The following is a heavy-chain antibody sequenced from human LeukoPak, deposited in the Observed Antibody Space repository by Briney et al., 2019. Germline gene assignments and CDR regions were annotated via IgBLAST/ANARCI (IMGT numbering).Heavy chain of an antibody. CDR3: ASDPEIRDTATRYYHYYYMDV. CDR1: GYTFTGYY. J-gene: IGHJ6*03. CDR2: INPNSGGT. V-gene: IGHV1-2*02. Sequence: ASVKVSCKASGYTFTGYYMHWVRQAPGQGLEWVGWINPNSGGTNYAQKFQGRVTMTRDTSISTAYMELSRLRSDDTAVYYCASDPEIRDTATRYYHYYYMDVWGKGTTVTVSS. D-gene: IGHD5-18*01.